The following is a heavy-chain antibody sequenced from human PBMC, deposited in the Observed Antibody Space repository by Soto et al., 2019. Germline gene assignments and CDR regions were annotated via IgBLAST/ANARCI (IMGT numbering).Heavy chain of an antibody. Sequence: TPSPPFTFSCGSLSRGGFFWSLIRQPPGKGLEWIGYIYYSGSTYYNPSFQGQVTISADKSINSAYLQWSSLRASDTAMYYCARGGVSTRTFDYWGQGTPVTVSS. J-gene: IGHJ4*02. CDR2: IYYSGST. CDR3: ARGGVSTRTFDY. D-gene: IGHD3-3*01. CDR1: CGSLSRGGFF. V-gene: IGHV4-30-4*01.